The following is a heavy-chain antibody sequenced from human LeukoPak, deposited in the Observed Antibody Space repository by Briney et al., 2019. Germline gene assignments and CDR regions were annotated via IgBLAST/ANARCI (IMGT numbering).Heavy chain of an antibody. CDR2: ISGSDGTT. J-gene: IGHJ4*02. D-gene: IGHD6-19*01. V-gene: IGHV3-23*01. CDR1: GFTFSNYA. CDR3: ARRSGIAVAGAFDY. Sequence: GGSLRLSCAASGFTFSNYAMSWVRQAPGKGLEWVSGISGSDGTTYYADSVKGRFTISRDNSKNTLYLQMNSLRAEDTAVYYCARRSGIAVAGAFDYWGQGTLVTVSS.